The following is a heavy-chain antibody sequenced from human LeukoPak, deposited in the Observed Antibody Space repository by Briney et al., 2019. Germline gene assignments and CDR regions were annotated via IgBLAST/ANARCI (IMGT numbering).Heavy chain of an antibody. CDR2: FDPEDGET. D-gene: IGHD2-21*02. J-gene: IGHJ4*02. CDR3: ATAPKYCGGDCYPLFDY. V-gene: IGHV1-24*01. Sequence: ASVKVSCKVSGYTLTELSMHWVRQAPGKGLEWMGGFDPEDGETIYAQKFQGRVTMTEDTSTDTAYMELSSLRSEDTAVHYCATAPKYCGGDCYPLFDYWGQGTLVTVSS. CDR1: GYTLTELS.